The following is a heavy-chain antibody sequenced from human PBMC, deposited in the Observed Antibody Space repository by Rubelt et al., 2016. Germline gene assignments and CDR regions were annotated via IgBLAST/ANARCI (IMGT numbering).Heavy chain of an antibody. CDR1: GGTFRSYA. Sequence: QVQLVQSGAEVKKPESSVKVSCKASGGTFRSYAISWVRQAPGQGLEWMGGIIPIFGTATYAQKFQGRVTIIADESTSTSYMELSSLRSEDTAVYYCARPLPGYYYGMDVWGQGTTVTVSS. V-gene: IGHV1-69*01. J-gene: IGHJ6*02. CDR3: ARPLPGYYYGMDV. CDR2: IIPIFGTA.